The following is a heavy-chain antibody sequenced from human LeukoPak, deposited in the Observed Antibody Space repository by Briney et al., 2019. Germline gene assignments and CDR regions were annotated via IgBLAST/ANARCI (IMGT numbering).Heavy chain of an antibody. V-gene: IGHV4-39*01. CDR3: ARQGGITMIVVVIQDAFDI. CDR2: VYYSGTT. Sequence: PSETLSLTCTVSGGSISSSSYYWGWIRQPPGKGVEWIVSVYYSGTTYYNPSLKSRVTISVDTSKNQFSLKLSSVTAADTAVYYCARQGGITMIVVVIQDAFDIWGQGTMVTVSS. CDR1: GGSISSSSYY. J-gene: IGHJ3*02. D-gene: IGHD3-22*01.